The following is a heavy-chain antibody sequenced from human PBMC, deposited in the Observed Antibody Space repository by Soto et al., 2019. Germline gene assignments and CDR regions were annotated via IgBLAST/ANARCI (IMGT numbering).Heavy chain of an antibody. CDR1: GDSMTSSSYY. Sequence: SETLSLTCTVSGDSMTSSSYYWGWIRQPPGKGLEWIGSIYYSERTSYNSGSTYYSPSLKRRVTISGDTSKSQFSLKLSSVTAADTAVYYCARHTRNQFDPWGQGTLVTVSS. CDR3: ARHTRNQFDP. V-gene: IGHV4-39*01. J-gene: IGHJ5*02. CDR2: IYYSERTSYNSGST.